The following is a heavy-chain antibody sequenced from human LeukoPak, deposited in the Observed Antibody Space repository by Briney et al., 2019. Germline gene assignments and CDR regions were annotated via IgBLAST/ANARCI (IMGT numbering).Heavy chain of an antibody. Sequence: QPGRSLRLSCAASGFTFSSYGMHWARQAPGKGLEWVAVIWYDGSNRYFADSVKGRFTISRDNSKNTLYLQMNSLRAEDTAVYYCARDMDIGTRGYFDYWGQGTLVTVSS. CDR3: ARDMDIGTRGYFDY. CDR2: IWYDGSNR. V-gene: IGHV3-33*01. D-gene: IGHD2-2*03. CDR1: GFTFSSYG. J-gene: IGHJ4*02.